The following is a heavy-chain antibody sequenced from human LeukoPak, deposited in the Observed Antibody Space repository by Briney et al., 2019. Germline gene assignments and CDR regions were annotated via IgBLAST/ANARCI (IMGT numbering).Heavy chain of an antibody. D-gene: IGHD6-19*01. V-gene: IGHV4-4*02. CDR1: WGSISSSNW. CDR3: ARSQGKQWLPRAPDY. CDR2: IYHSGRT. J-gene: IGHJ4*02. Sequence: SGTLSLTCAVSWGSISSSNWWSWVRQPPGKGLEGIGEIYHSGRTNYNPSLKSRVPISVDKSKNQFSLKLSSVTAADTAVYYCARSQGKQWLPRAPDYWGQGTLVTVSS.